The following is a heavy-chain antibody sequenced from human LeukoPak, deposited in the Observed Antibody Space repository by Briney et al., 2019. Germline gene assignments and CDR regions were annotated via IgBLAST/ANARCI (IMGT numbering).Heavy chain of an antibody. CDR3: ARDRPRYSSGWNAFDI. V-gene: IGHV4-59*01. J-gene: IGHJ3*02. CDR2: IYYRGST. CDR1: GGSISSYY. Sequence: AETLSLTCTVSGGSISSYYWSWIRQPPGKGLEWIGYIYYRGSTNYNPSLKSRVTISVDTSKNQFSLKLSSVTAADTAVYYCARDRPRYSSGWNAFDIWGQGTMVTVCS. D-gene: IGHD6-19*01.